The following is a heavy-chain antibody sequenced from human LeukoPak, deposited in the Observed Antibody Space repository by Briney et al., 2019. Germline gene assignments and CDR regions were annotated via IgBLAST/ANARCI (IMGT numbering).Heavy chain of an antibody. D-gene: IGHD2-2*01. V-gene: IGHV3-30*04. CDR3: ARDCSSTSCETEGGDY. CDR1: GFTFRSYA. J-gene: IGHJ4*01. CDR2: ISYDGSNK. Sequence: GGSLRLSCAASGFTFRSYAMHWVRQAPGKGLEWVAVISYDGSNKYYADSVKGRFTISRDNSKNTLYLQMNSLRAEDTAVYYCARDCSSTSCETEGGDYWGQGTLVTVSS.